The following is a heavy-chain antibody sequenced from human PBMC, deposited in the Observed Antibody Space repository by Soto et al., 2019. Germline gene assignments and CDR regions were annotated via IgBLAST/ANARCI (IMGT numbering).Heavy chain of an antibody. D-gene: IGHD5-12*01. CDR1: GGSFSGYY. CDR2: INHSGST. Sequence: SETLFLTCAAYGGSFSGYYWSWIRQPPGKGLEWIGEINHSGSTNYNPSLKSRVTISVDTSKNQFSLKLSSVTAADTAVYYCARGKYNYFDYWGQGPLVTVSS. J-gene: IGHJ4*02. V-gene: IGHV4-34*01. CDR3: ARGKYNYFDY.